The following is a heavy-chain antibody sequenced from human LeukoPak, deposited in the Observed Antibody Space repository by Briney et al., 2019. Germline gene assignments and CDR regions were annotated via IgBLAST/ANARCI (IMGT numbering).Heavy chain of an antibody. Sequence: SETLSLTCAVYGGSFSGDFWRWIRQSPGRGLEWIGEINHAGSTTYNPSLKSRVTISVDTSKNQFSLKLSSVTAADTAVYYCARGLRWSDYWGQGTLVTVSS. D-gene: IGHD4-23*01. J-gene: IGHJ4*02. CDR2: INHAGST. CDR3: ARGLRWSDY. V-gene: IGHV4-34*01. CDR1: GGSFSGDF.